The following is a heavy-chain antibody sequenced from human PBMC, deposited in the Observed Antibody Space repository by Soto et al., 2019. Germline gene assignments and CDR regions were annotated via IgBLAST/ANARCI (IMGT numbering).Heavy chain of an antibody. CDR2: IYYSGRT. D-gene: IGHD3-10*01. CDR1: GGSISSGDYY. Sequence: QVQLQESGPGLVKPSQTLSLTCTVSGGSISSGDYYWGWIRQPPGKGLEWIGYIYYSGRTYYNPSLKSRVTISVDTSKNQFSLKLSSVTAADTAVYYCARAQGSGFLVSWGQGTLVTVSS. V-gene: IGHV4-30-4*01. CDR3: ARAQGSGFLVS. J-gene: IGHJ4*02.